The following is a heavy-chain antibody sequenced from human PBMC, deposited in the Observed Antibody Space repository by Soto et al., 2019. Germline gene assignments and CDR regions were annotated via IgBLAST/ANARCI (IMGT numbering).Heavy chain of an antibody. CDR2: ISDNGGST. CDR3: AKEVYGAARGGMDV. Sequence: EVQLLESGGGLVQPGGSLRLSCAASGFTFSNNAMSWVRQAPGKGLEWVSAISDNGGSTYYADSVKGRCTISRDDSKNTLYLQMNSLRAEDTAVYYCAKEVYGAARGGMDVWGQGTTVTVSS. D-gene: IGHD2-8*01. J-gene: IGHJ6*02. CDR1: GFTFSNNA. V-gene: IGHV3-23*01.